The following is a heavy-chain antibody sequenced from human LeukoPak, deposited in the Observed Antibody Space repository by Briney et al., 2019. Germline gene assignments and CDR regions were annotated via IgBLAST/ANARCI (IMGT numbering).Heavy chain of an antibody. CDR2: ISSSSSTI. D-gene: IGHD6-13*01. CDR1: GFTFSSYS. J-gene: IGHJ4*02. V-gene: IGHV3-48*01. Sequence: PGGSLRLFCAASGFTFSSYSMNWVRQAPGKGLEWVSYISSSSSTIYYADSVKGRFTISRDNAKNSLYLQMNSLRAEDTAVYYCARVPAGSSSWYEGLRAPFDYWGQGTLVTVSS. CDR3: ARVPAGSSSWYEGLRAPFDY.